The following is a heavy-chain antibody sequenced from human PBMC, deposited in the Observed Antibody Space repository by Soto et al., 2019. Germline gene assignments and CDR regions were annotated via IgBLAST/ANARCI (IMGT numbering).Heavy chain of an antibody. Sequence: PSETLSLTCTFSCGSIISYYWSWIRQPPGKGLEWIVYIYYSGSTNYNPSLKSRVTISVDTSKNQFSLKLSSVTAADTAVYYCARVLLRWQDNWFDPWGQGTLVTVSS. CDR3: ARVLLRWQDNWFDP. D-gene: IGHD4-17*01. CDR2: IYYSGST. V-gene: IGHV4-59*01. J-gene: IGHJ5*02. CDR1: CGSIISYY.